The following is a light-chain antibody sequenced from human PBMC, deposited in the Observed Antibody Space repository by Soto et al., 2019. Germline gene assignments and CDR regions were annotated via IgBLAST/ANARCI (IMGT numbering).Light chain of an antibody. CDR1: QSVSSN. CDR2: GAS. Sequence: EIVLTQSPGTLSLSPGERATLSCRASQSVSSNLAWYQQKPGQAPSLLIYGASTRATGTPARFSGSGSGTEFTLTISSLQSEDFAVYYCQQYIRWPLTFGGGTK. CDR3: QQYIRWPLT. J-gene: IGKJ4*01. V-gene: IGKV3-15*01.